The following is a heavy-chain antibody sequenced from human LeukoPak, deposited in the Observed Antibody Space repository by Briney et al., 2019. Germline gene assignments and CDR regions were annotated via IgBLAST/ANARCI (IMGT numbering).Heavy chain of an antibody. CDR2: IIPIFGTA. J-gene: IGHJ6*03. D-gene: IGHD2-2*01. Sequence: GASVKVSCKASGGTFSSYAISWVRQAPGQGLEWMGGIIPIFGTANYAQKFQGRVTITTDESTSTAYMELSSLRSDDTAVYYCARDLRYCSSTSCYRYYYYYMDVWGKGTTVTVSS. CDR3: ARDLRYCSSTSCYRYYYYYMDV. CDR1: GGTFSSYA. V-gene: IGHV1-69*05.